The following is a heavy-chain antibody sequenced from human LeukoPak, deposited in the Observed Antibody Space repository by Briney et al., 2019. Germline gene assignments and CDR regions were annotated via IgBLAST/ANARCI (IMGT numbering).Heavy chain of an antibody. CDR2: IYDSGSA. J-gene: IGHJ6*03. D-gene: IGHD3-3*01. CDR3: ARVLQNYYHLDV. CDR1: GVSINSHD. Sequence: SETLSLTCTVSGVSINSHDWSWIRQPPGKGLEWIGFIYDSGSANYKSSLESRVTMTVDTSKNHFSLKLNSVTAADTAVYYCARVLQNYYHLDVWGKGTTVTVSS. V-gene: IGHV4-59*11.